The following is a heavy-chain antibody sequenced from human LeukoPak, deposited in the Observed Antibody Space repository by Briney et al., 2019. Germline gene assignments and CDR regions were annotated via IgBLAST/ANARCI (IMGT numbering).Heavy chain of an antibody. CDR1: GYTFTNYT. V-gene: IGHV7-4-1*02. J-gene: IGHJ4*02. Sequence: ASVKVSCKASGYTFTNYTINWVRLAPGQGLEWMGWIDTNTGNPTHAQGFAGRFVFSLDTSVTTTYLQISSLKAEDTAVYFCTRGRDSTGYFVYWGQGTLVTVSS. CDR3: TRGRDSTGYFVY. CDR2: IDTNTGNP. D-gene: IGHD3-9*01.